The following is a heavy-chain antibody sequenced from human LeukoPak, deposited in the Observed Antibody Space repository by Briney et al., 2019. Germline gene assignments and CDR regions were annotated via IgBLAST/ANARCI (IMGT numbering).Heavy chain of an antibody. CDR2: TYYRSKWYN. D-gene: IGHD6-13*01. V-gene: IGHV6-1*01. CDR1: GDSVPNNYAA. J-gene: IGHJ4*02. Sequence: SQTLSLTCAISGDSVPNNYAAWNWIRQSPSRGLEWLGRTYYRSKWYNDYAVSVKSRITINPDTSKNQFSLQLNSVTPEDTAVYYCARVDRAISTTGTLGDWGQGTLVTVSS. CDR3: ARVDRAISTTGTLGD.